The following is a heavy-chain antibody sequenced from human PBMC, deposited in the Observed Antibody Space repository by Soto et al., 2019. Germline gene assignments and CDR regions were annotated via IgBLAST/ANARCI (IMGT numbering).Heavy chain of an antibody. CDR1: GGSISSGGYY. CDR3: ARARAPQTCSSTSCPSTLFDY. CDR2: IYYSGST. Sequence: SETLSLTCTVSGGSISSGGYYWSWIRQHPGKGLEWIGYIYYSGSTYYNPSLKGRVTKSVDTSKNQFSLKMSSVTAADTAVYYCARARAPQTCSSTSCPSTLFDYWGQGTLVTVSS. D-gene: IGHD2-2*01. J-gene: IGHJ4*02. V-gene: IGHV4-31*03.